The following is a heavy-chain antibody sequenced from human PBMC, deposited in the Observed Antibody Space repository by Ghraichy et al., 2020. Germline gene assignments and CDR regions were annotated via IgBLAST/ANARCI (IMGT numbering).Heavy chain of an antibody. D-gene: IGHD1-26*01. Sequence: GGSLRLSCAASGFTFSSYSMNWVRQAPGKGLEWVSYISSSSSTIYYADSVKGRFTISRDNAKNTLYLQMNSLRDEDTAVYYCARGQRYFRGELLHVYWGQGTLVTVSS. CDR1: GFTFSSYS. J-gene: IGHJ4*02. V-gene: IGHV3-48*02. CDR2: ISSSSSTI. CDR3: ARGQRYFRGELLHVY.